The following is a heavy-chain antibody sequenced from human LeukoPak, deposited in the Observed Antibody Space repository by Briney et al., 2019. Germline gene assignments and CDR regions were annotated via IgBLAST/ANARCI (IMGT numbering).Heavy chain of an antibody. CDR1: GFTFSSYS. V-gene: IGHV3-21*01. Sequence: PGGSLRLSCAASGFTFSSYSMNWVRQAPGKGLEWVSSISSSSDYIYYADSVKGRFTISRDNAKNSLYLQMNSLRAEDTAVYYCAELGITMIGGVWGKGTTVTISS. CDR3: AELGITMIGGV. D-gene: IGHD3-10*02. J-gene: IGHJ6*04. CDR2: ISSSSDYI.